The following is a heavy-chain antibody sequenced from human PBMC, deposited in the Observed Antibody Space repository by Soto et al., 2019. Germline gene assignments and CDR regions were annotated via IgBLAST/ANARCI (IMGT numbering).Heavy chain of an antibody. V-gene: IGHV2-5*02. J-gene: IGHJ4*02. CDR3: AHGSGWLSDY. D-gene: IGHD6-19*01. Sequence: QITLKESGPTLVKPTQTLTLTCSFSGFSLTSTAVGVNWIRQPPGKALEWLALIYWDDDNHFSPSLKSRLSVTKDTSKTQVVLTMTNMDHVDTATYYCAHGSGWLSDYWGQGILVTVSS. CDR1: GFSLTSTAVG. CDR2: IYWDDDN.